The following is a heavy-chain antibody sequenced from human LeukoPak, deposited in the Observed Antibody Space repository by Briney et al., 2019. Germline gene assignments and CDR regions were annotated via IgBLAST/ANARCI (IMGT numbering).Heavy chain of an antibody. CDR1: GGSIRSYY. V-gene: IGHV4-59*04. D-gene: IGHD2-8*02. CDR2: IHDSGST. CDR3: GTPPPPGDYVDY. Sequence: SETLSLTCTVSGGSIRSYYWSWIRQLPGKGLEWIAHIHDSGSTSYNPSLKSRLTMSVDTSKNQFSLKLSSVTAADTAVYYCGTPPPPGDYVDYWGQGTLVTVSS. J-gene: IGHJ4*02.